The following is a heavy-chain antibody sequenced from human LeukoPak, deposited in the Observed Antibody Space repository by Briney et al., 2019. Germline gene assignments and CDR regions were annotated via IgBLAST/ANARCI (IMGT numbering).Heavy chain of an antibody. J-gene: IGHJ4*02. CDR1: GFTFSTYS. V-gene: IGHV3-21*01. CDR2: ISSSSSYI. Sequence: GGSLRLSCAASGFTFSTYSMTWVRQAPGKGLEWVSSISSSSSYIYYADSVKGRFTISRDNAKNSLYLQMNSLRAEDTAVYYCASEEGFDYWGQGTLVTVSS. CDR3: ASEEGFDY.